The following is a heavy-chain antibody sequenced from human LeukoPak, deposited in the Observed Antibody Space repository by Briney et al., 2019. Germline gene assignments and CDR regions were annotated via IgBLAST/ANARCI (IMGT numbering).Heavy chain of an antibody. J-gene: IGHJ5*02. Sequence: SETLSLTCTVSGGSISSSSYYWSWIRQPAGKGLEWIGYIYYSGSTNYNPSLKSRVTISVDTSKNQFSLKLSSVTAADTAVYYCAREDYYDSSGYFRGPNWFDPWGQGTLVTVSS. CDR3: AREDYYDSSGYFRGPNWFDP. CDR2: IYYSGST. CDR1: GGSISSSSYY. D-gene: IGHD3-22*01. V-gene: IGHV4-61*10.